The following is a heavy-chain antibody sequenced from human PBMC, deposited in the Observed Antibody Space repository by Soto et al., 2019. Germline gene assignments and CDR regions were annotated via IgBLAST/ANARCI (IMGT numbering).Heavy chain of an antibody. CDR3: ARDRIVGATVEYYYYYYGMDV. Sequence: SQTLSLTCAISGDSVSSNSAACNWIRQSPSRGLEWLGRTYYRSKWYNDYAVSVKSRITINPDTSKNQFSLQLNSVTPEDTAVYYCARDRIVGATVEYYYYYYGMDVWGQGTTVTVSS. CDR1: GDSVSSNSAA. D-gene: IGHD1-26*01. CDR2: TYYRSKWYN. J-gene: IGHJ6*02. V-gene: IGHV6-1*01.